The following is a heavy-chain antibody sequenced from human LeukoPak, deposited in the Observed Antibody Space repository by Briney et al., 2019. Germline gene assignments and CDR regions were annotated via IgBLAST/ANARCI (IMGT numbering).Heavy chain of an antibody. J-gene: IGHJ6*03. CDR3: ARDPYSGSYGDSYYYYMDV. V-gene: IGHV3-23*01. D-gene: IGHD1-26*01. Sequence: GGSLRLSCAASGFTFSTYGMSWVRQTLGKGLEWVSAINGGGGSTYYADSVKGRFTISRDNSKNTLYLQMISLRAEDTAIYYCARDPYSGSYGDSYYYYMDVWGKGTTVTISS. CDR2: INGGGGST. CDR1: GFTFSTYG.